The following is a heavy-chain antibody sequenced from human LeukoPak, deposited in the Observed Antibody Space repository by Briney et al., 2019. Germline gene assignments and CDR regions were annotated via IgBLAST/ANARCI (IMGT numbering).Heavy chain of an antibody. J-gene: IGHJ6*02. CDR3: ARDHVGGMVRKIIPRYGMDV. Sequence: GGSLRLSCAASGFTVSSNYMSWVRQAPGKGLEWVSYISSSSSTIYYAGSVKGRFTISRDNAKNSLYLQMNSLRSEDTAVYYCARDHVGGMVRKIIPRYGMDVWGQGTTVTVSS. V-gene: IGHV3-48*04. CDR2: ISSSSSTI. CDR1: GFTVSSNY. D-gene: IGHD3-10*01.